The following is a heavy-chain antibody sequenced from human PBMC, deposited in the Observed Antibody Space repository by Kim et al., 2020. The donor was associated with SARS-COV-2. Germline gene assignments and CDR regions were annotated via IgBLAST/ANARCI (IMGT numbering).Heavy chain of an antibody. D-gene: IGHD3-3*01. Sequence: GGSLRLSCAASGFTFSSYGMHWVRQAPGKGLEWVAVISYDGSNKYYADSVKGRFTISRDNSKNTLYLQMNSLRAEDTAVYYCAKDLSIFGVVTSWGDYCGMDVWGQGTTVTVSS. J-gene: IGHJ6*02. V-gene: IGHV3-30*18. CDR1: GFTFSSYG. CDR2: ISYDGSNK. CDR3: AKDLSIFGVVTSWGDYCGMDV.